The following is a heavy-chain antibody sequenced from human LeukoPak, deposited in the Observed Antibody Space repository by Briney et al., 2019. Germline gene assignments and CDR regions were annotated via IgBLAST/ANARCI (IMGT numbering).Heavy chain of an antibody. V-gene: IGHV1-24*01. D-gene: IGHD1-26*01. CDR2: FDPEDGET. Sequence: ASVKVSCKVSGYTLTELSMHWVRQAPGKGLEWMGGFDPEDGETIYAQKFQGRVTMTEDTSTDTAYMELSSLGSEDTAVYYCARGGATLHQPNAFDIWGQGTMVTVSS. CDR3: ARGGATLHQPNAFDI. CDR1: GYTLTELS. J-gene: IGHJ3*02.